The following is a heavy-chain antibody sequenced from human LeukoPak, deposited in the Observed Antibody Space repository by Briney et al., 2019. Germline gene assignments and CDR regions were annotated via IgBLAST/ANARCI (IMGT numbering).Heavy chain of an antibody. V-gene: IGHV3-30*02. CDR3: AKESDAAAAGIDY. Sequence: GGSLRLSCAASGFIFSGYGMHWVRQAPGKGLQWVTFIRYEGSNKYYADSVKGRFTISRDNSKNTLYLQMNSLRVEDTAVYYCAKESDAAAAGIDYWGQGTLVTVSS. J-gene: IGHJ4*02. CDR1: GFIFSGYG. CDR2: IRYEGSNK. D-gene: IGHD6-13*01.